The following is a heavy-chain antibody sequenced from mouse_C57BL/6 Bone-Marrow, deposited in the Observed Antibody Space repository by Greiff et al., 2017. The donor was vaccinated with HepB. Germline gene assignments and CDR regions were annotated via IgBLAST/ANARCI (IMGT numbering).Heavy chain of an antibody. CDR3: ASYYSNYVWYFDV. Sequence: VQLKQSGPELVKPGASVKISCKASGYSFTDYNMNWVKQSHGKSLEWIGDINPNNGGTSYNQKFKGKATLTVDKSSSTAYMELRSLTSEDSAVYYCASYYSNYVWYFDVWGTGTTVTVSS. CDR1: GYSFTDYN. V-gene: IGHV1-18*01. D-gene: IGHD2-5*01. CDR2: INPNNGGT. J-gene: IGHJ1*03.